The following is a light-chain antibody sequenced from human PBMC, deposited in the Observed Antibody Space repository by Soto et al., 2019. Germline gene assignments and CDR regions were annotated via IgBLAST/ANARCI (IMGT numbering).Light chain of an antibody. CDR2: GGS. J-gene: IGKJ3*01. Sequence: EVLMTQSPATLSVSPGERATLSCRASHNVHRNLAWYQQKPGLRPRLLIYGGSTRATDVPARFVGSGSGTDFTLTITSLQSEDFAVYYCQQYSHWPPFTFGPRTKV. V-gene: IGKV3-15*01. CDR1: HNVHRN. CDR3: QQYSHWPPFT.